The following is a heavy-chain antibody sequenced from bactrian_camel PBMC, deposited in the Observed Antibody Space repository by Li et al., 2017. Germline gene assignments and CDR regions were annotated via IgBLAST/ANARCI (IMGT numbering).Heavy chain of an antibody. D-gene: IGHD1*01. Sequence: HVQLVESGGGSVQAGGSLKLSCTKSGFTYDNQDMGWYRRASGDECEFVSSISSDGSTSYAESVKGRFTISQDNLKSTVYLQMNRLTFEDTAVYYCVRGGGRLEYNYWGQGTQVTVS. V-gene: IGHV3S60*01. CDR2: ISSDGST. CDR3: VRGGGRLEYNY. J-gene: IGHJ4*01. CDR1: GFTYDNQD.